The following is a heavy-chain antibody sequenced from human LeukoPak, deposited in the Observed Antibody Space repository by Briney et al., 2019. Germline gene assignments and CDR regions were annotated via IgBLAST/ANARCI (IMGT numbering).Heavy chain of an antibody. CDR1: GGTFSSYA. Sequence: ASVNVSCKASGGTFSSYAISWVRQAPGQGLEGMGRIIAYNGNTNYAQKLQGRVTMTTDTSTSTAYMELRSLRSDDTAVYYCARDPYYYYYMDVWGKGTTVTVSS. V-gene: IGHV1-18*01. CDR3: ARDPYYYYYMDV. CDR2: IIAYNGNT. J-gene: IGHJ6*03.